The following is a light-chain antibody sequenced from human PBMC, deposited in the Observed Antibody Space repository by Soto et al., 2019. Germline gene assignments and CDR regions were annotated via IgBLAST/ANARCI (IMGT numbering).Light chain of an antibody. CDR2: EVI. Sequence: QSALTQSASVSGSPGQSITIPCTGTSSDVGGYDYVSWYQQRPGKVPKLIIYEVIKRPSGVSHRFSGSKSGNTASLTISGLQTEDEADYYCSSYTTSSALVFGGGTKVTVL. CDR3: SSYTTSSALV. CDR1: SSDVGGYDY. J-gene: IGLJ2*01. V-gene: IGLV2-14*01.